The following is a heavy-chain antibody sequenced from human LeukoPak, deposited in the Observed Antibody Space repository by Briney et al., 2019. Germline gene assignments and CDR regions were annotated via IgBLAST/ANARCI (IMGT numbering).Heavy chain of an antibody. Sequence: ASVKVSCKASVYSFTNLDINWVRQATGQGLDWMGWMNPNSGNKGYAQKFQGRVSMTMNTSITTAYMELNSLRSEDTAVYYCARGPQWRGDYYYMDVWGRGTTVTVSS. CDR1: VYSFTNLD. D-gene: IGHD6-19*01. J-gene: IGHJ6*03. CDR2: MNPNSGNK. V-gene: IGHV1-8*01. CDR3: ARGPQWRGDYYYMDV.